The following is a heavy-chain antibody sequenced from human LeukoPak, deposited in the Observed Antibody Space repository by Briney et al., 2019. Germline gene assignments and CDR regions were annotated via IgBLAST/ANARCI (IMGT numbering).Heavy chain of an antibody. CDR2: ISAYNGNT. CDR1: GYTFTSYG. Sequence: ASVKVSCKASGYTFTSYGISWVRQAPGQGLEWMGWISAYNGNTNYAQKLQGRVTMTTDTSTSTAYMELRSLRSDDTAVYYCARDQFHIVVVPGAFDIWGQGTMVTVSS. CDR3: ARDQFHIVVVPGAFDI. J-gene: IGHJ3*02. V-gene: IGHV1-18*01. D-gene: IGHD2-15*01.